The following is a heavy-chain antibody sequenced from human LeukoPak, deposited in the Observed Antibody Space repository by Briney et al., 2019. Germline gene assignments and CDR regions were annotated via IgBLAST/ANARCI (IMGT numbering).Heavy chain of an antibody. D-gene: IGHD3-22*01. V-gene: IGHV1-2*02. Sequence: ASVKVSCKASGFTFSCYYLQWVRQAPGQGLEWMAWIKPNSGGTKYAQKFQDRVTVTRDTSINTVYMELSRVTSDDTAMYYCARGPQGRIVVRSFWFDPWGQGTLVTVSS. CDR2: IKPNSGGT. CDR1: GFTFSCYY. CDR3: ARGPQGRIVVRSFWFDP. J-gene: IGHJ5*02.